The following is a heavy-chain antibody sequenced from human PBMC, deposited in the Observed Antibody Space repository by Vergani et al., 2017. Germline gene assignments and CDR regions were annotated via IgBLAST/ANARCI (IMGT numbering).Heavy chain of an antibody. CDR3: ARELSIGGDYYG. J-gene: IGHJ4*02. CDR2: ISSNGGST. V-gene: IGHV3-64*04. CDR1: GFTFSSYA. D-gene: IGHD2-21*02. Sequence: VQLVESGGGLVQPGGSLRLSCSASGFTFSSYAMHWVRQAPGKGLEYVSAISSNGGSTYYADSVKGRFTISRDNAKNSLYLQMNSLIAEDTAVYYCARELSIGGDYYGWGQGTLVTVSS.